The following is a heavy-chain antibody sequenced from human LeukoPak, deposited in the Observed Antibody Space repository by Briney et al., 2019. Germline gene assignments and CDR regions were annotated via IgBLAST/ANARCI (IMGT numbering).Heavy chain of an antibody. J-gene: IGHJ3*02. CDR2: IYYSGST. V-gene: IGHV4-59*01. CDR3: ARGSNYDFWSDYYKGAFDI. CDR1: GGSISSYY. Sequence: PSETLSLTCTVSGGSISSYYWSWIRQPPGKGLEWFGYIYYSGSTNYNPSLKSRVTISVDTSKNQFSLKLSSVTAADTAVYYCARGSNYDFWSDYYKGAFDIWGQGTMVTVSS. D-gene: IGHD3-3*01.